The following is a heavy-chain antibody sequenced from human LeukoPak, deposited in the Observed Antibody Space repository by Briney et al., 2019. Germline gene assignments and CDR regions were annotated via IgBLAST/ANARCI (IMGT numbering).Heavy chain of an antibody. J-gene: IGHJ4*02. CDR2: IRYDESNK. D-gene: IGHD6-19*01. Sequence: GGSLRLSCAASGFTFTNYGMHWVRQAPGKGLEWVAFIRYDESNKYYADSVEGRFTISRDNSKNTLYLQMNSLRAEDTAVYYCAKDGPQYSSGWYVDYWGQGTLVTVSS. CDR3: AKDGPQYSSGWYVDY. CDR1: GFTFTNYG. V-gene: IGHV3-30*02.